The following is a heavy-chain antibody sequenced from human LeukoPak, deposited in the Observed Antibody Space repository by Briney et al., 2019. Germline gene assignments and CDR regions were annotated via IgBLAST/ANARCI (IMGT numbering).Heavy chain of an antibody. CDR2: ISSSSSYI. V-gene: IGHV3-21*01. CDR3: ARVSPLKSHDSAEPCAG. J-gene: IGHJ4*02. CDR1: GFTFTPYR. D-gene: IGHD3-10*02. Sequence: GGSLRLSCPASGFTFTPYRMHWVRQAPGKGLEWVSSISSSSSYIYYADSVKGRFTISRDNAKNSLYLQMNSMRAEDTAVYYCARVSPLKSHDSAEPCAGWGQGTLVTVSS.